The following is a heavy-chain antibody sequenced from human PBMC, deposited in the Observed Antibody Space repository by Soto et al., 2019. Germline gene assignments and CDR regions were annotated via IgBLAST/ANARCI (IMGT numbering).Heavy chain of an antibody. V-gene: IGHV1-46*01. CDR3: ARDISLSMVRGVISH. J-gene: IGHJ4*02. Sequence: ASVKVSCKASKYTFISYHIHWVRQAPGQGLEWLGIINPSGAYTSYAQKFQGRVTMTRDTSTSTVYMELSSLRFEDTAMYYCARDISLSMVRGVISHWGQGTLVTVPQ. CDR1: KYTFISYH. CDR2: INPSGAYT. D-gene: IGHD3-10*01.